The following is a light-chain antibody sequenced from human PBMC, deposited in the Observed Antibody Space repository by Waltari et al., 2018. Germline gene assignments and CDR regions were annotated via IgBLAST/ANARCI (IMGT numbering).Light chain of an antibody. Sequence: DIQMTQSPSSLSASVGDRVTLTCRASQNLRSYLNWYQQKPGKAPNLLIYAASNLQSGIPSRFSGGGSGTDFTLTISSLQPEDSATYYCQQSYSSPPHTFGQGTKLEIK. CDR1: QNLRSY. CDR2: AAS. J-gene: IGKJ2*01. V-gene: IGKV1-39*01. CDR3: QQSYSSPPHT.